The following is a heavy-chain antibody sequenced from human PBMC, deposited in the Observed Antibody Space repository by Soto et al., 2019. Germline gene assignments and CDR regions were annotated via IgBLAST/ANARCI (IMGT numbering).Heavy chain of an antibody. CDR3: AKDYAPIGAGYMDV. J-gene: IGHJ6*03. V-gene: IGHV3-23*01. D-gene: IGHD3-16*01. CDR2: ISGSGGST. Sequence: EVQLLESGGGLVQPGGSLRLSCAASGFTFSSYAMSWVRQAPGKGLEWVSAISGSGGSTYYADSVKGRFTISRDNSKNTLYLQMNSLRAEGTAVYYCAKDYAPIGAGYMDVWGKGTTVTVSS. CDR1: GFTFSSYA.